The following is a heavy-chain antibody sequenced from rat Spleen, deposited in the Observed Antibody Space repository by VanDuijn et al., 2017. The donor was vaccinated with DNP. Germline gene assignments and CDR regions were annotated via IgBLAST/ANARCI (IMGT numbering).Heavy chain of an antibody. Sequence: QVQLRESGPGLVQPSQTFSLACTVSGFSLTNHHVHWVRQPSGKGLEWMGVVWIGGTTHISSIFKSRVSISRDTSKSQVFLKMNSLQPEDTATYYCARDGQLDYLDYWGQGIMVTVAS. D-gene: IGHD1-1*01. CDR3: ARDGQLDYLDY. CDR1: GFSLTNHH. J-gene: IGHJ2*01. CDR2: VWIGGTT. V-gene: IGHV2-30*01.